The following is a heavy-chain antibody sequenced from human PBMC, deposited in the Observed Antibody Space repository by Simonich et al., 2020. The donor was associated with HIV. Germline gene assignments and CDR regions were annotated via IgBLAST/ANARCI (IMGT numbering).Heavy chain of an antibody. CDR3: ARTWNWRSSFDY. Sequence: QVQLVQSGAEVKKPGSSVKVSCRDSGGPFSSYGFSWVREAPGQGLEWMGGISPNSVGTNYAQKFQGRVTRTRDTSISTAYMELSSLRSDDRAVYYCARTWNWRSSFDYWGQGTLVTVSS. J-gene: IGHJ4*02. D-gene: IGHD1-7*01. CDR1: GGPFSSYG. CDR2: ISPNSVGT. V-gene: IGHV1-2*02.